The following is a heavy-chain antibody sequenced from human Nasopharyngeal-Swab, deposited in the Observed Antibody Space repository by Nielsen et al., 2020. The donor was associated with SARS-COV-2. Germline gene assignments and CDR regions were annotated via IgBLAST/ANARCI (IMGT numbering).Heavy chain of an antibody. D-gene: IGHD6-13*01. CDR3: AREGRGIAAPGLDY. V-gene: IGHV4-39*07. CDR2: IYYSGST. J-gene: IGHJ4*02. Sequence: SETLSLTRSVSGGSISSSSYYWGWIRQPPGKGLEWIGSIYYSGSTYYNPSLKSRVTISIDTSKNHFSLKLSSVTAADTAVYYCAREGRGIAAPGLDYWGQGTLVTVSS. CDR1: GGSISSSSYY.